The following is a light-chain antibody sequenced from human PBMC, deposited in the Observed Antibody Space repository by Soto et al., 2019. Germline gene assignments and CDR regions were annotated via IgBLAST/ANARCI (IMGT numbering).Light chain of an antibody. V-gene: IGKV1-39*01. CDR2: AAS. J-gene: IGKJ2*01. CDR1: QSIASY. CDR3: QQSYSTPRT. Sequence: DIQMTQSPSSLSASVGDRVTITCRASQSIASYLNWYQQKPGKAPKLLIYAASSLQSGVPSGFIGSGSGTDFTLTISSLQPEHFATYFCQQSYSTPRTFGQGTKLDIK.